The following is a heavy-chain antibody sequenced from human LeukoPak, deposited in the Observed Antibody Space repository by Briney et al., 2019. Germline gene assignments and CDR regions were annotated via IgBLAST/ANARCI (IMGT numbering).Heavy chain of an antibody. CDR1: GGSISSYY. D-gene: IGHD6-13*01. Sequence: PSETLSLTCTVSGGSISSYYWSWIRQPAEKVLEWIGRIYTSGSTNYNPSLKSRVTMSVDTSKNQFSLKLSSVTAADTAVYYCARCGGETSSSWYQYYFDYWGQGTLVTVSS. V-gene: IGHV4-4*07. CDR3: ARCGGETSSSWYQYYFDY. J-gene: IGHJ4*02. CDR2: IYTSGST.